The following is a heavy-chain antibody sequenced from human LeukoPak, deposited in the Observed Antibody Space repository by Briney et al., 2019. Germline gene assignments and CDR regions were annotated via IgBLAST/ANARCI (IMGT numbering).Heavy chain of an antibody. D-gene: IGHD2-21*02. Sequence: PGGSLRLSCAASGFTFSSHGMNWVRQAPGKGREGVAVIWYEGSNKYYADSVKGRFTISRDNSKNTLYLQMNSLRDEDTAMYYCARWGDGKRFDYWGQGTLVTVSS. J-gene: IGHJ4*02. CDR1: GFTFSSHG. V-gene: IGHV3-33*01. CDR2: IWYEGSNK. CDR3: ARWGDGKRFDY.